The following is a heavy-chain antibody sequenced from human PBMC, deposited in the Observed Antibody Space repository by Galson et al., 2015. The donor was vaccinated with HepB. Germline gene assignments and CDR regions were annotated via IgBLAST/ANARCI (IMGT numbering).Heavy chain of an antibody. CDR2: IRRDETNK. D-gene: IGHD6-19*01. V-gene: IGHV3-33*01. Sequence: SLRLSCAASRFIFSNYGMNWVRQAPGKGLEWVSLIRRDETNKHYSDSVKGRFTISRDNSKNILYLQMNSLRAEDTAVYYCAGGHNSGCYLDRRGQGTPVTVSS. CDR3: AGGHNSGCYLDR. CDR1: RFIFSNYG. J-gene: IGHJ4*02.